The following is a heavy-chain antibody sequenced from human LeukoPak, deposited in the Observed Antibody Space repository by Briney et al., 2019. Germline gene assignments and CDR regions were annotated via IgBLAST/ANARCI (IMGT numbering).Heavy chain of an antibody. V-gene: IGHV1-24*01. D-gene: IGHD3-22*01. CDR1: GYTLTELS. CDR3: ARVGSEAPITMIVVVLDY. Sequence: ASVKVSCKVSGYTLTELSMHWVRQAPGKGLEWMGGFDPEDGETIYAQKFQGRVTMTEDTSTDTAYMELSSLRSEDTAVYYCARVGSEAPITMIVVVLDYWGQGTLVTVSS. J-gene: IGHJ4*02. CDR2: FDPEDGET.